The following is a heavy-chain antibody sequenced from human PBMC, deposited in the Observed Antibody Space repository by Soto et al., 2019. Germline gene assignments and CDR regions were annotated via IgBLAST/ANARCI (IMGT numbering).Heavy chain of an antibody. V-gene: IGHV4-39*01. CDR1: NGSITTTSSF. CDR2: IYYSGST. Sequence: SETLSLTCTVSNGSITTTSSFWAWIRQTPGKGLEWLGSIYYSGSTYYNPSLQSRVTISVVTSKSQFSLKVRSVTAADAAIYYCARHAPAGPSAFFWGQGTPVT. J-gene: IGHJ4*01. CDR3: ARHAPAGPSAFF. D-gene: IGHD2-2*01.